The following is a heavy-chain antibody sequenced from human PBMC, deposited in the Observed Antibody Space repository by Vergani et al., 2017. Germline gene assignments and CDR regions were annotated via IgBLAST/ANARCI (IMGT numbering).Heavy chain of an antibody. Sequence: EVQLEESGGGLVLPGRSLRLSCVASGFTSAGYAMHWVRQAPGKGLEWVSGISWNSNSIGYADSVKGRFTISRDNAKNTVYLEMNSLRAGDTAVYYCARRIVGVDVFYDAIDIWGQGTKVTVSS. CDR1: GFTSAGYA. J-gene: IGHJ3*02. D-gene: IGHD1-26*01. V-gene: IGHV3-9*02. CDR2: ISWNSNSI. CDR3: ARRIVGVDVFYDAIDI.